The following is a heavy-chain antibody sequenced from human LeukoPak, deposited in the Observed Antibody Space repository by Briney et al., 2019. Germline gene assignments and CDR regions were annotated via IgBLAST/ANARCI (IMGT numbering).Heavy chain of an antibody. D-gene: IGHD6-6*01. Sequence: SETLSLTCTVSGGSISSYYWSWIRQPAGKGLEWIGRIYTSGSTNYNPSLKSRVTISVDTSKNQFSLKLSSVTAADTAVYYCARGRFRASSSSPQGYWGQGTLVTVSS. CDR1: GGSISSYY. CDR2: IYTSGST. V-gene: IGHV4-4*07. CDR3: ARGRFRASSSSPQGY. J-gene: IGHJ4*02.